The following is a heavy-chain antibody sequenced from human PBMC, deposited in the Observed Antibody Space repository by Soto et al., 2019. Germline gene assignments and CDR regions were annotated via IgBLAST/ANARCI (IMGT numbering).Heavy chain of an antibody. D-gene: IGHD4-17*01. J-gene: IGHJ4*02. V-gene: IGHV1-2*04. CDR2: INPNSGGT. CDR3: SRANRYGDYEFDY. CDR1: GYTFTGYY. Sequence: QVQLVQSGAEVKKPGASVKVSCKASGYTFTGYYMHWVRQAPGQGLEWMGWINPNSGGTNYAQKFQGWVTMTRDTSISTADMELSRLRSADTAVYYCSRANRYGDYEFDYWGQGTLVTVSS.